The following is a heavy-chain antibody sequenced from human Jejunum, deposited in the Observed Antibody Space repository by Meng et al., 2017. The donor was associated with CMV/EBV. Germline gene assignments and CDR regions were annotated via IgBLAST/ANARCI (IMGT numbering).Heavy chain of an antibody. V-gene: IGHV3-21*01. CDR1: GFTFTSYS. CDR3: ARAGGIYDSPDV. CDR2: ISSSSSYI. D-gene: IGHD3-3*01. Sequence: ASGFTFTSYSMTWVRQAPGKGLEWVSSISSSSSYIYYADSVKGRFTISRDNAKNSLYLQMNSLRAEDTAVYYCARAGGIYDSPDVWGQGTTVTVSS. J-gene: IGHJ6*02.